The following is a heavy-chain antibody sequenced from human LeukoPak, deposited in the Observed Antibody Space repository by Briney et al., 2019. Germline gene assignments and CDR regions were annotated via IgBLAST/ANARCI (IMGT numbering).Heavy chain of an antibody. V-gene: IGHV3-23*01. D-gene: IGHD3-10*01. CDR2: ISGSGGST. J-gene: IGHJ4*02. CDR1: GFTFSSYA. Sequence: GGSLRLSCAASGFTFSSYAMSWVRQAPGKGLEWVSAISGSGGSTYYADSVKGRFTISRDNSKNTLYLQMNSLRAEDTAVYYCAKGITMVRGVMSYFDYWGQGTLVTISS. CDR3: AKGITMVRGVMSYFDY.